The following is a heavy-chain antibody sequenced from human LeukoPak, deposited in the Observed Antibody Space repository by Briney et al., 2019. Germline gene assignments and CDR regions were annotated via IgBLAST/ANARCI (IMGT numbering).Heavy chain of an antibody. V-gene: IGHV1-18*01. CDR2: FSTYNGNT. CDR1: VYTFSTYG. J-gene: IGHJ3*02. CDR3: AREKTRLAAGDAFDI. D-gene: IGHD6-13*01. Sequence: GASVRVSCKPSVYTFSTYGISWVRQAPGQGLEWMGWFSTYNGNTYYALKLQGRVTMTTDTSTSTAYMELRSLRSDDTAVYYCAREKTRLAAGDAFDIWGQGTMVTVSS.